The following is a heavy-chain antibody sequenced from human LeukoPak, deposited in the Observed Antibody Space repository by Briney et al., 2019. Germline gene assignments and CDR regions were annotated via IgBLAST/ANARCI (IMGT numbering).Heavy chain of an antibody. CDR1: GGSISSYY. J-gene: IGHJ5*02. CDR3: ARHGRIAVALNWFDP. V-gene: IGHV4-59*08. D-gene: IGHD6-19*01. CDR2: IYYSGST. Sequence: SETPSLTCTVSGGSISSYYWSWIRQPPGKGLEWIGYIYYSGSTNYNPSLKSRVTISVDTSKNQFSLKLSSVTAADTAVYYCARHGRIAVALNWFDPWGQGTLVTVSS.